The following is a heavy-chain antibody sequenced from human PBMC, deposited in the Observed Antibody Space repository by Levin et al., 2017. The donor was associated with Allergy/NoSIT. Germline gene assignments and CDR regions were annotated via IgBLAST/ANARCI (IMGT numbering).Heavy chain of an antibody. J-gene: IGHJ2*01. V-gene: IGHV4-59*01. CDR3: ARGRLYWYFEL. CDR1: CDSINSDY. CDR2: LYYSGST. Sequence: PSQTLSLTCSVSCDSINSDYWSWIRQPPGKGPEWIGYLYYSGSTNYNPSLKSRVTMSIDKSKNHFSLRLRSVTAADTAVYYCARGRLYWYFELWGRGTLVTVSS.